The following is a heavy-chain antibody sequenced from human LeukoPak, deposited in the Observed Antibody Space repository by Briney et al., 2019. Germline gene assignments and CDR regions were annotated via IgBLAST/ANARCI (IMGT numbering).Heavy chain of an antibody. J-gene: IGHJ4*02. CDR2: IYHSGST. V-gene: IGHV4-38-2*01. D-gene: IGHD3-3*01. CDR1: GYSISSGYY. Sequence: SETLSLTCAVSGYSISSGYYWGWIRQPPGKGLEGIGGIYHSGSTYYNPSLKSRVTISVDTSKNQFSLKLSSVTAADTAVYYCARRFTIFGVVAYFDSWGQGTLVTVSS. CDR3: ARRFTIFGVVAYFDS.